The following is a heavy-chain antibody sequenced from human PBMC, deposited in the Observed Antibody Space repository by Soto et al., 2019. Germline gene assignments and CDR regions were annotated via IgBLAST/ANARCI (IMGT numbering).Heavy chain of an antibody. D-gene: IGHD5-18*01. Sequence: EVQLLESGGGLVQPGGSLRLSRAASGFMFSSYAMSWVRQAPGKGLEWVSAISGSGGSTYYADSVKGRFTISRDNSKNTLYLQMNSLRAEDTAVYYCANRDTSMINRYYYGMDVWGQGTTVTVSS. CDR3: ANRDTSMINRYYYGMDV. CDR2: ISGSGGST. CDR1: GFMFSSYA. J-gene: IGHJ6*02. V-gene: IGHV3-23*01.